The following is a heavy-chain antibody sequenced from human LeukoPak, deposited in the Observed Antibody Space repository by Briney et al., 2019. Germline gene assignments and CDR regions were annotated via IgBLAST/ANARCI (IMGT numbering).Heavy chain of an antibody. D-gene: IGHD1-1*01. V-gene: IGHV3-30*11. CDR2: ISYDGSNK. Sequence: PGGSLRLSCAASGFTFSSYAMHWVRQAPGKGLEWVAVISYDGSNKYYADSVKGRFTISRDNSKNTLYLQMDSLRAEDTAVYYCAGLQLEPFDYWGQGTLVTVSS. CDR3: AGLQLEPFDY. J-gene: IGHJ4*02. CDR1: GFTFSSYA.